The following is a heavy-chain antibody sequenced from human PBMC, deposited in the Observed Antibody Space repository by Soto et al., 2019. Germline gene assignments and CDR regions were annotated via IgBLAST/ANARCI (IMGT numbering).Heavy chain of an antibody. CDR3: AREVNTAMFIGY. Sequence: GASVKVSCKVSGYTLTELSMFWVRQAPGKGLEWMGGFDPEDGETVYAQKFQGRVTMTRDTSTSTVYMELSSLRSEDTAVYYCAREVNTAMFIGYWGQGPLVTAPQ. V-gene: IGHV1-24*01. CDR2: FDPEDGET. CDR1: GYTLTELS. D-gene: IGHD5-18*01. J-gene: IGHJ4*02.